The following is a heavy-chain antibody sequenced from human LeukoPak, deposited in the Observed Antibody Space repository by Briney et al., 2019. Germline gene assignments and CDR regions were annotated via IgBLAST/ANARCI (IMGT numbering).Heavy chain of an antibody. CDR1: GGSISSSSYY. J-gene: IGHJ4*02. CDR2: IYYSGST. CDR3: ARGAAAGTLGY. Sequence: SETLSLTCTVSGGSISSSSYYWGWIRQPPGKGLEWIGSIYYSGSTYYNPSLKSRVTISVDTSKNQFSLKLSSVTAADTAVYYCARGAAAGTLGYWGQGTLVTVSS. D-gene: IGHD6-13*01. V-gene: IGHV4-39*01.